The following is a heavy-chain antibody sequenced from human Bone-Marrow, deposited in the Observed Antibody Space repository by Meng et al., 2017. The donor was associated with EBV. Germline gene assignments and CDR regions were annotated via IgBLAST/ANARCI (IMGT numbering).Heavy chain of an antibody. CDR1: GTSVSGGTFH. J-gene: IGHJ4*02. V-gene: IGHV4-61*01. D-gene: IGHD6-6*01. CDR2: IYDGGTT. CDR3: AKSSSSTPGVVDS. Sequence: AQLQESGPGLVNPSGTLSLTCTVSGTSVSGGTFHWSWIRQPPGKELEWIGYIYDGGTTIYNPSLKSRVTIFLDTSRNQFSLGLRSVTTADTAVYYCAKSSSSTPGVVDSWGRGTLVTVSS.